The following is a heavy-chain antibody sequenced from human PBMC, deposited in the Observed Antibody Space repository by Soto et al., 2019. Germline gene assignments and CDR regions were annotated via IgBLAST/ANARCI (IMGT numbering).Heavy chain of an antibody. V-gene: IGHV1-69*12. D-gene: IGHD1-7*01. CDR2: IIPIFGTA. J-gene: IGHJ4*02. CDR1: GGTFSSYA. Sequence: QVQLVQSGAEVKKPGSSVKVSCKASGGTFSSYAISWVRQAPGQGLEWMGGIIPIFGTANYAQKFQGRVTMTADESPSTAYMELSSLRSEDTAVYYCARLMGNWKYAPTRRYYVDYWGQGTLVTVSS. CDR3: ARLMGNWKYAPTRRYYVDY.